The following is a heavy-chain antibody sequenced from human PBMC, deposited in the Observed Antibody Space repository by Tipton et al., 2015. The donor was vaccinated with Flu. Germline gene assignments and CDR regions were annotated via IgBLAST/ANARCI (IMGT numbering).Heavy chain of an antibody. CDR2: IYYSGST. Sequence: TLSLTCTVSGGSISSYYWSWIRQPPGKGLEWIGYIYYSGSTNYNPSLKSRVTISVDTSKNQFSLKLSSVTAADTAVYYCARHFTVYASNWFDPWGQGTLVTVSS. V-gene: IGHV4-59*08. CDR3: ARHFTVYASNWFDP. J-gene: IGHJ5*02. CDR1: GGSISSYY. D-gene: IGHD2-8*01.